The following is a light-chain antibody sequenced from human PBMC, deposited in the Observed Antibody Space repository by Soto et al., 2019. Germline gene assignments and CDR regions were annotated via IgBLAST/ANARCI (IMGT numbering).Light chain of an antibody. CDR2: GAS. CDR1: QSVGTR. J-gene: IGKJ4*01. V-gene: IGKV3-15*01. Sequence: IVLTQSPDTLSFSPGERATLSCRASQSVGTRLAWYQHKPGQAPRLLISGASTGATGIPPRFSGSGSGTDFTLTVNSLQSEDIAVYYCQQYHNWPVTCGGGTKVEI. CDR3: QQYHNWPVT.